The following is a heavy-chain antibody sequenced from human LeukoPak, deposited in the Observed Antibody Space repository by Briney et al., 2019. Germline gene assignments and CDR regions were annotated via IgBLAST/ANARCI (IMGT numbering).Heavy chain of an antibody. CDR2: ISYDGSNK. D-gene: IGHD4-17*01. V-gene: IGHV3-30*18. Sequence: PGGSLRLSCAASGFTFSSYGMHWVRQAPGKGLEWVAVISYDGSNKYYADSVKGRFTISRDDSKNTLYLQMNSLRTEDTAVYYCAKDQRGSGDYPVDYWGQGTLVTVSS. J-gene: IGHJ4*02. CDR3: AKDQRGSGDYPVDY. CDR1: GFTFSSYG.